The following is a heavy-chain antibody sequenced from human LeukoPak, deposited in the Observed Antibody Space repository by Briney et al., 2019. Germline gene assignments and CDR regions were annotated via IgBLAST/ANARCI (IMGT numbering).Heavy chain of an antibody. J-gene: IGHJ4*02. CDR2: IYYSGST. V-gene: IGHV4-59*01. CDR1: GGSISSYY. Sequence: PSETLSLTCTVSGGSISSYYWSWIRQPPGKGLEWIGYIYYSGSTNYNPSLKSRVTISVDTSKNQFSLKLSSVTAADTAVYYCARRYDILTGYYPKWGQGILVTVSS. CDR3: ARRYDILTGYYPK. D-gene: IGHD3-9*01.